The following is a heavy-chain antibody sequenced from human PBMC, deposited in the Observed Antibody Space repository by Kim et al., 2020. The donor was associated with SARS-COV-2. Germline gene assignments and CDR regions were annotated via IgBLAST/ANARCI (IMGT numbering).Heavy chain of an antibody. CDR2: ISDSGDDT. D-gene: IGHD2-21*02. CDR1: GFIFRRHG. V-gene: IGHV3-23*01. CDR3: TKNLIVGTAAAMDF. Sequence: GGSLRLSFTASGFIFRRHGMSWVRQAPGKGLEWVSTISDSGDDTFYRDSVKGRFTISRDNSKNTLHLQMTSLRAEDTATYYCTKNLIVGTAAAMDFWGQGSLVTVSS. J-gene: IGHJ4*02.